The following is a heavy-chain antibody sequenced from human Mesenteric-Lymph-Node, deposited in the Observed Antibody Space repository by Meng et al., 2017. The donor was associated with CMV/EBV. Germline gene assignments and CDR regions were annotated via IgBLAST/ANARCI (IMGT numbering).Heavy chain of an antibody. CDR3: AHSSGIAAAGPFYFDY. J-gene: IGHJ4*02. CDR2: IYWDDDK. CDR1: GFSLSTSGVG. D-gene: IGHD6-13*01. Sequence: QITLKESGPTLVKPTQTLTLTFTFSGFSLSTSGVGVGWIRQPPGKALEWLALIYWDDDKRYSPSLKSRLTITKGTSKNQVVLTMTNMDPVDTATYYCAHSSGIAAAGPFYFDYWGQGTLVTVSS. V-gene: IGHV2-5*02.